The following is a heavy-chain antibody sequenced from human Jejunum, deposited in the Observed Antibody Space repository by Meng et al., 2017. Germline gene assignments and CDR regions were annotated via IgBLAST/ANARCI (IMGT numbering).Heavy chain of an antibody. D-gene: IGHD3-22*01. CDR2: MYFSGST. V-gene: IGHV4-61*01. J-gene: IGHJ4*02. CDR1: GGSVNSGSYY. Sequence: QVQLQESGPGLWRPSETLSLTCTISGGSVNSGSYYWSWIRQPPGKGLEWIGYMYFSGSTNYNASLKSRVTISVDTSKKQFSLKLTSVTAADTAVYYCARGHFDKYFDSWGQGTLVTVSS. CDR3: ARGHFDKYFDS.